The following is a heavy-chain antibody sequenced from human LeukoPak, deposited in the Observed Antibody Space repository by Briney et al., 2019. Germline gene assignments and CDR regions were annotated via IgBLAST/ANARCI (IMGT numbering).Heavy chain of an antibody. D-gene: IGHD3-10*01. V-gene: IGHV3-30-3*01. CDR3: ARGHYGSGSLGY. CDR2: ISYDGSNK. J-gene: IGHJ4*02. Sequence: GGSLRLSCAASGFTFSSYAMHWVRQAPGKGLEWVAVISYDGSNKYYADSVKGRFTISRDNSKNTLYLQMNSLRAEDTAVYYCARGHYGSGSLGYWGQGTLVTVSS. CDR1: GFTFSSYA.